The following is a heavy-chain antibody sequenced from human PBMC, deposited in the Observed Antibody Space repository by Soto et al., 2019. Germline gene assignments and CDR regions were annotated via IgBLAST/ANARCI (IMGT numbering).Heavy chain of an antibody. J-gene: IGHJ6*02. V-gene: IGHV4-39*01. CDR1: GGSISSSSYY. CDR2: IYYSGST. D-gene: IGHD3-3*01. Sequence: SETLSLTCTVSGGSISSSSYYWGWIRQPPGKGLEWIGSIYYSGSTYYNPSLKSRVTISVDTSKNQFSLKLSSVTPEDTAVYYCARGGLETYGMDVWGQGTTVT. CDR3: ARGGLETYGMDV.